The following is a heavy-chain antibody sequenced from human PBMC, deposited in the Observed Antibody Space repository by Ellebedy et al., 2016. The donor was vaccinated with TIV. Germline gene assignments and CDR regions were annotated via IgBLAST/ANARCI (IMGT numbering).Heavy chain of an antibody. V-gene: IGHV3-48*02. J-gene: IGHJ4*02. CDR2: ISSSSSTI. CDR1: GITFSSYS. D-gene: IGHD2-15*01. Sequence: GESLKISCAASGITFSSYSMNWVRQAPGKGLEWVSYISSSSSTIYYADSVKGRFTISRDNAKNSLYLQMNSLRDEDTAVYYCARVEGYCSGGSCYSAHLFDYWGQGTLVTVSS. CDR3: ARVEGYCSGGSCYSAHLFDY.